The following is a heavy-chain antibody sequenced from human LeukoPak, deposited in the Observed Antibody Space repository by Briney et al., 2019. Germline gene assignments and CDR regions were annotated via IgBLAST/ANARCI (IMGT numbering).Heavy chain of an antibody. V-gene: IGHV3-7*01. Sequence: GGSLRLSCAASGLTFSSYWMSWVRQAPGKGLEWVANIKQDGSEKYYVDSVKGRFTISRDNAKNSLYLQMNSLRAEDTAVYYCARDSYYYDSSGYYYVYWGQGTLVTVSS. CDR2: IKQDGSEK. CDR1: GLTFSSYW. CDR3: ARDSYYYDSSGYYYVY. D-gene: IGHD3-22*01. J-gene: IGHJ4*02.